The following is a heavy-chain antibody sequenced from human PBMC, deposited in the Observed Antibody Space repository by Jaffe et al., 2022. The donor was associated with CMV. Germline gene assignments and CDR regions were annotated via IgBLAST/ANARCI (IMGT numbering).Heavy chain of an antibody. V-gene: IGHV3-23*01. Sequence: EVQLLESGGGLVQPGGSLRLSCAASGFTFSSYAMSWVRQAPGKGLEWVSAISGSGGSTYYADSVKGRFTISRDNSKNTLYLQMNSLRAEDTAVYYCAKDRVVTAKTPDDAFDIWGQGTMVTVSS. D-gene: IGHD2-21*02. CDR3: AKDRVVTAKTPDDAFDI. CDR2: ISGSGGST. J-gene: IGHJ3*02. CDR1: GFTFSSYA.